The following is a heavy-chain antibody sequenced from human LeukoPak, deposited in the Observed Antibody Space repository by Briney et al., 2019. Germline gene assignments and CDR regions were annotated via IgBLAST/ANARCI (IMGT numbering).Heavy chain of an antibody. CDR1: GYTFTSYA. CDR3: ARSGENCSGGSSYSLSLGY. CDR2: INTNTGNP. D-gene: IGHD2-15*01. V-gene: IGHV7-4-1*02. Sequence: ASVKVSCKASGYTFTSYAMNWVRQAPGQGLEWMGWINTNTGNPTYAQGFTGRFVFSLDTSVSTAYLQISSLKAEDTAVYYCARSGENCSGGSSYSLSLGYWGRGTLVTVSS. J-gene: IGHJ4*02.